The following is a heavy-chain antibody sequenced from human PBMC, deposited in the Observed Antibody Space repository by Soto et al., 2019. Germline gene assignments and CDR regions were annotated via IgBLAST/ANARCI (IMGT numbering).Heavy chain of an antibody. D-gene: IGHD6-6*01. J-gene: IGHJ5*02. CDR3: ARDKWRARYSSSWGGEFDP. CDR1: GFTFSSYA. CDR2: ISYDGSNK. V-gene: IGHV3-30-3*01. Sequence: QVQLVESGGGVVQPGRSLRLSCAASGFTFSSYAMHWVRQAPGKGLEWVAVISYDGSNKYYADSVKGRFTISRDNSKNTLYLQMNSLRAEDTAVYYCARDKWRARYSSSWGGEFDPWGQGTLVTVSS.